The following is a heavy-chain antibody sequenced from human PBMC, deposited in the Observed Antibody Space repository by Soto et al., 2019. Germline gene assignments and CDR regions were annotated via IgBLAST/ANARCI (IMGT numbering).Heavy chain of an antibody. CDR1: GFTFCSYA. V-gene: IGHV3-23*01. D-gene: IGHD5-18*01. CDR2: ISGSGGST. J-gene: IGHJ5*02. Sequence: VGSLRLSCAASGFTFCSYAMSWVRQAPGKGLEWVSAISGSGGSTYYADSVKGRFTISRDNSKNTLYLQMNSLRAEDTAVYYCAKALPADTAIVTCWFDPWGQGTLVTVSS. CDR3: AKALPADTAIVTCWFDP.